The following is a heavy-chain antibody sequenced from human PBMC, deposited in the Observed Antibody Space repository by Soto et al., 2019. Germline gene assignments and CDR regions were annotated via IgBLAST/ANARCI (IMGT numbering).Heavy chain of an antibody. Sequence: QVQLVPSGAEVTKPGASVKVSCKASGYTFTSYDINWVRQATGQGLEWTGWMNPTSGNTCYAKKFQGRVTMTRNTSISTAYMELSSLRSEDTAVYYCARTLYGENVDYWGQGTLVTVSS. CDR1: GYTFTSYD. V-gene: IGHV1-8*01. J-gene: IGHJ4*02. CDR2: MNPTSGNT. D-gene: IGHD4-17*01. CDR3: ARTLYGENVDY.